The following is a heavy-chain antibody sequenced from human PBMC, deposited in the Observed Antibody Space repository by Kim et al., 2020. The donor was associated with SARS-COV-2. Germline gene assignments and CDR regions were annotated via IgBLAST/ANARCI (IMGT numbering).Heavy chain of an antibody. Sequence: ASVKVSCKASGYTFTSYAMHWVRQAPGQRLEWMGWINAGNGNTKYSQKFQGRVTITRDTSASTAYMELSSLRSEDTAVYYCARDFSGIAWEGGSSWHYYFDFWGQGTLVTVSS. J-gene: IGHJ4*02. D-gene: IGHD6-13*01. CDR2: INAGNGNT. V-gene: IGHV1-3*01. CDR1: GYTFTSYA. CDR3: ARDFSGIAWEGGSSWHYYFDF.